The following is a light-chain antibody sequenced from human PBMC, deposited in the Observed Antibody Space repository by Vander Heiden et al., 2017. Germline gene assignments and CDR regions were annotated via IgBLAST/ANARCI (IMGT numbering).Light chain of an antibody. Sequence: SYELTQPPSVVVSPGQTATILFPGDKLGVKYACWYQQKPGQSPLLVVYKANNRPSGIPERFSGSSAETTATLTVGGTQAMDEADYCCQAWDSSTVVFGGGTKLTVL. CDR3: QAWDSSTVV. CDR2: KAN. J-gene: IGLJ2*01. CDR1: KLGVKY. V-gene: IGLV3-1*01.